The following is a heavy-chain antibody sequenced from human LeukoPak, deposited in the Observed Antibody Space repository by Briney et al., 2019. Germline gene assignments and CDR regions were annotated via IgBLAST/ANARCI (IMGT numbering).Heavy chain of an antibody. V-gene: IGHV4-39*07. Sequence: SETLSLTCTVSGGSISSTNLYWGWIRQPPGKGLEWIGSMYNSEITYYNPSLKSRVTISVDASKNQFSLKLSSVTAADTAVYYCASHTLYGSGDYYNRNWFDPWGQGTLVTVSS. J-gene: IGHJ5*02. CDR1: GGSISSTNLY. CDR3: ASHTLYGSGDYYNRNWFDP. CDR2: MYNSEIT. D-gene: IGHD3-10*01.